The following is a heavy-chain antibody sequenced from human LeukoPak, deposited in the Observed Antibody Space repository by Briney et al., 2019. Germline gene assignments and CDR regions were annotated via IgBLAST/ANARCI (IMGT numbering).Heavy chain of an antibody. CDR2: INPNRGGT. D-gene: IGHD3-22*01. CDR3: ARDVDHYDITGKGLVDI. Sequence: GPSVKVSCKASGYTFTGYYMHWVRQAPGQGLEWMGWINPNRGGTNYAQKFQGRVTMTRDTSISTAYMELSRLRSDDTAVYYCARDVDHYDITGKGLVDIWGQGTMVTVSS. CDR1: GYTFTGYY. J-gene: IGHJ3*02. V-gene: IGHV1-2*02.